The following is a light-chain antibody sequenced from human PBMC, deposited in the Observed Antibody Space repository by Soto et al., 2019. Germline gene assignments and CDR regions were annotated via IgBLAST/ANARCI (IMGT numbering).Light chain of an antibody. J-gene: IGKJ1*01. CDR3: HQYGGSPGT. CDR2: DAS. V-gene: IGKV3-20*01. Sequence: EIVLTQSPGTLSLSPGERATLSCRASQSVSSNYLARYQQRPGQAPRLLIYDASSRATGVPDRFSGSGSGTDFTLTISRLEPEDFAVYYCHQYGGSPGTLGQGTKVEIK. CDR1: QSVSSNY.